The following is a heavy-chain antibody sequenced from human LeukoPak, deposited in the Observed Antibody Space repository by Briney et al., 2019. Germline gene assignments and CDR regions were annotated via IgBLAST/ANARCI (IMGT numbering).Heavy chain of an antibody. CDR2: IKQDGSEK. J-gene: IGHJ4*02. Sequence: GGSLRLSCAVSGFTFSSYWMSWVRQAPGKGLEWVANIKQDGSEKYYVDSVKGRFTISRDNAKNSLYLQMNSLRAEDTAVYYCARDGYNYDYWGQGTLVTVSS. D-gene: IGHD5-24*01. CDR1: GFTFSSYW. V-gene: IGHV3-7*03. CDR3: ARDGYNYDY.